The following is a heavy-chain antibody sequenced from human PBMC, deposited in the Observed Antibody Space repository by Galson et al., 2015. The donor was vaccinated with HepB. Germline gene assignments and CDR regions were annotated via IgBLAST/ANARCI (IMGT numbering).Heavy chain of an antibody. CDR2: ISNNGTTA. Sequence: SLRLSCAASGFIFSDYYINWIRQAPGKGPEWVAYISNNGTTAYYSDSVKGRFTIARDNAKKSLYLQMNSLRVEDTAVYYCTVVPENWGQGALVTVSS. V-gene: IGHV3-11*01. D-gene: IGHD3-16*02. CDR3: TVVPEN. CDR1: GFIFSDYY. J-gene: IGHJ4*02.